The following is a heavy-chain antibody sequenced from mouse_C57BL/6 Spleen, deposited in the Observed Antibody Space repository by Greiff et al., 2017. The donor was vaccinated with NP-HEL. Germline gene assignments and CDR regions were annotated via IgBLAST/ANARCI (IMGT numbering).Heavy chain of an antibody. CDR2: IYPGDGDT. V-gene: IGHV1-82*01. CDR1: GYAFSSSW. D-gene: IGHD2-4*01. CDR3: ASKPEDYDDPYAMDY. J-gene: IGHJ4*01. Sequence: VQLQQSGPELVKPGASVKISCKASGYAFSSSWMNWVKQRPGTGLEWIGRIYPGDGDTNYNGKFKGKATLTADKSSSTAYMQLSSLTSEDSAVYFCASKPEDYDDPYAMDYWGQGTSVTVSS.